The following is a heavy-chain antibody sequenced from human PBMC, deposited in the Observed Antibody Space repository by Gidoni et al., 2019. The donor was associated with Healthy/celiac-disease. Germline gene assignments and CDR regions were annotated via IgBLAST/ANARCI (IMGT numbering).Heavy chain of an antibody. CDR2: ISRSGSTI. Sequence: EVQLVESGGGLVQPGGSLRLSCAASGFTFRSYEMNWVRQAPGKGLEWVSYISRSGSTIYYADAVKGRFTISRDNAKNSLYLQMNSLRAEDTAVYYCARDGSSGWYNWFDPWGQGTLVTVSS. V-gene: IGHV3-48*03. D-gene: IGHD6-19*01. J-gene: IGHJ5*02. CDR1: GFTFRSYE. CDR3: ARDGSSGWYNWFDP.